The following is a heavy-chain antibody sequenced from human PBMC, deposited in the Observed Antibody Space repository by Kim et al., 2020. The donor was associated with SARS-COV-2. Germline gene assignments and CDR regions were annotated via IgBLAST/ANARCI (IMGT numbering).Heavy chain of an antibody. CDR2: ISNSNTYK. J-gene: IGHJ4*02. Sequence: GGSLRLSCAASGFSFIDYYMSWIRQAPGRGLEWVSYISNSNTYKNYTDSVKGRFTVSRDNAKKSLSLQLNSLRAEDTAVYYCARGVGGLFDYWGQGILVTVSS. CDR1: GFSFIDYY. V-gene: IGHV3-11*05. CDR3: ARGVGGLFDY. D-gene: IGHD6-19*01.